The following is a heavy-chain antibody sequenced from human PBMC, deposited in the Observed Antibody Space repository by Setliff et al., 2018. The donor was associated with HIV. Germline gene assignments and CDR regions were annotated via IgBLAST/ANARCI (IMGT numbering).Heavy chain of an antibody. J-gene: IGHJ3*02. CDR2: IYTSGST. Sequence: SETLSLTCTVSGGPVSSGSYYWSWIRQPAGKGLEWIGHIYTSGSTNYNPSLKSRVTISVDTSKNQFSLKLSSVTAADTAVYYCARVGYGDYGDAFDIWGQGTMVTVSS. V-gene: IGHV4-61*09. CDR1: GGPVSSGSYY. D-gene: IGHD4-17*01. CDR3: ARVGYGDYGDAFDI.